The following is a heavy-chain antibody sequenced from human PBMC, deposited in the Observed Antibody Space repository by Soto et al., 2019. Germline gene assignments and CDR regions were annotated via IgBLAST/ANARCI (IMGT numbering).Heavy chain of an antibody. CDR2: INPNSGGT. D-gene: IGHD6-6*01. V-gene: IGHV1-2*02. Sequence: GASVKVSCKASGYTFTGYYMHWVRQAPGQGLEWMGWINPNSGGTNYAQKFQGRVTMTRDTSISTAYMELSRLRSDDTAVYYCARAVYSSSSNWFDPWGQGTLLTVSS. CDR3: ARAVYSSSSNWFDP. J-gene: IGHJ5*02. CDR1: GYTFTGYY.